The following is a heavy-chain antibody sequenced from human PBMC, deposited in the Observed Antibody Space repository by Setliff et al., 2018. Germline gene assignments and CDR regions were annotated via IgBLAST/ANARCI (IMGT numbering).Heavy chain of an antibody. CDR2: IIPVFGTP. J-gene: IGHJ4*02. CDR1: GDTFSTNV. D-gene: IGHD3-3*02. V-gene: IGHV1-69*13. CDR3: ARGGLHFWSGYYFS. Sequence: ASVKVSCKASGDTFSTNVLSWVRQAPGQGHEWMGGIIPVFGTPNYAQKFQGRVTITADESTSTAYMELSSLRSDDTAMYYCARGGLHFWSGYYFSWGQGTLVTVS.